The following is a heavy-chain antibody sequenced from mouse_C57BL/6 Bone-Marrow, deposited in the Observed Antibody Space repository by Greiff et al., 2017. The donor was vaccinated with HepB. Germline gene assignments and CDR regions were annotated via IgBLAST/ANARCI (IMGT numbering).Heavy chain of an antibody. CDR3: ASHYGNYDY. CDR1: GFTFSSYG. J-gene: IGHJ2*01. D-gene: IGHD2-1*01. CDR2: ISSGGSYT. V-gene: IGHV5-6*01. Sequence: EVQLVESGGDLVKPGGSLKLSCAASGFTFSSYGMSWVRQTPDKRLEWVATISSGGSYTYYPDSVKGRFTISRDNAKNTLDLQMSSLKSEDTAMYYCASHYGNYDYWGQGTTLTVSS.